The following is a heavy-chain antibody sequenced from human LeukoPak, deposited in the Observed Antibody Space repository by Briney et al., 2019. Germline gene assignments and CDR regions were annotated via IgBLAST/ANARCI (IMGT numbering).Heavy chain of an antibody. CDR2: INHSGST. J-gene: IGHJ6*02. Sequence: SETLSLTCAVYGGSFSGYYWSWIRQPPGKGLEWIGEINHSGSTNYNPSLKSRVTISVDTSKNQFSLKLSSVTAADTAGYYCARGLGYCSGGSCYSRLYYYYGMDVWGQGTTVTVSS. V-gene: IGHV4-34*01. D-gene: IGHD2-15*01. CDR1: GGSFSGYY. CDR3: ARGLGYCSGGSCYSRLYYYYGMDV.